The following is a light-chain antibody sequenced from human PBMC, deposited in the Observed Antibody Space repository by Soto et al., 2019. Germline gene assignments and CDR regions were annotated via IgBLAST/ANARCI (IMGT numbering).Light chain of an antibody. Sequence: QSALTQPASVSGSPGQSITISCTGTSSDVGGYNYVSWYQQHPDKAPQLIIYEVSNRPSGVSNRFSGSKSGNTASLTISGLQAEDEADYYCSSYTRSTTRIFGGGTKLTVL. CDR2: EVS. J-gene: IGLJ2*01. V-gene: IGLV2-14*01. CDR1: SSDVGGYNY. CDR3: SSYTRSTTRI.